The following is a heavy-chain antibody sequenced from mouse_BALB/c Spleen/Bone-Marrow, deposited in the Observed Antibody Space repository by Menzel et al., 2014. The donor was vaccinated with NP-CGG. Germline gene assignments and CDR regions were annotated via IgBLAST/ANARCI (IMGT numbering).Heavy chain of an antibody. Sequence: LEESGPELVKPGASVKISCKASGYTFTDYYINWVKQKPGQGLEWIGWFYPGSGNTKYNEKFKGKATLTVDTSSSTAYMHLSSLTSEDTAVYFCARSPYYGNYDDYWGQGTTLTVSS. CDR2: FYPGSGNT. CDR1: GYTFTDYY. D-gene: IGHD2-10*01. V-gene: IGHV1-84*02. J-gene: IGHJ2*01. CDR3: ARSPYYGNYDDY.